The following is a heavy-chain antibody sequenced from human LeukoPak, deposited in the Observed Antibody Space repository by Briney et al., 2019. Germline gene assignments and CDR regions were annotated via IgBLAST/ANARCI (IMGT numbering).Heavy chain of an antibody. J-gene: IGHJ4*02. CDR2: ISHGGNT. Sequence: PSQTLSLTCTVSGGSISSDYLWGWIRQPPGKGLEWIATISHGGNTFYNPSLKSRVTISPDTSKNQFSLKLSSVTAADTAVYYCARGERSSFRGVIEYWGPGTLVSVSS. D-gene: IGHD3-16*01. CDR3: ARGERSSFRGVIEY. CDR1: GGSISSDYL. V-gene: IGHV4-38-2*02.